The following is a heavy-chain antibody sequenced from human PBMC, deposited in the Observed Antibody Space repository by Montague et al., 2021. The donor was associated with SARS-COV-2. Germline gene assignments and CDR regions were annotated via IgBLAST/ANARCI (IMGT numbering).Heavy chain of an antibody. CDR2: IKTDGSIA. Sequence: FLRLSCAASGFTFSGYWMHWVRQAPGKELVWVSRIKTDGSIATYADSVRGRFTISRDNAKNTLYLQMNSLRAEDTALYCCARETYFYETSAVGFGGQGTLVTVSS. D-gene: IGHD3-22*01. J-gene: IGHJ4*02. CDR3: ARETYFYETSAVGF. CDR1: GFTFSGYW. V-gene: IGHV3-74*03.